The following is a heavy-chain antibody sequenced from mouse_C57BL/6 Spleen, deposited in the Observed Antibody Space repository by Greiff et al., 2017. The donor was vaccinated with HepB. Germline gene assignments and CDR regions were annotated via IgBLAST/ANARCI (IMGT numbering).Heavy chain of an antibody. V-gene: IGHV1-26*01. CDR1: GYTFTDYY. D-gene: IGHD1-1*01. CDR2: INPNNGGT. CDR3: AGRVITTVVDWYFDV. J-gene: IGHJ1*03. Sequence: EVQLQQSGPELVKPGASVKISCKASGYTFTDYYMNWVKQSHGKSLEWIGDINPNNGGTSYNQKFKGKATLTVDKSSSTAYMELRSLTSEDSAVYYCAGRVITTVVDWYFDVWGTGTTVTVSS.